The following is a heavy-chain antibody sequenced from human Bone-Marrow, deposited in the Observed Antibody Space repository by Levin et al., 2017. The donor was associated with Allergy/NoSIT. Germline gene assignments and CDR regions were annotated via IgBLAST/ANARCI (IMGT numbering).Heavy chain of an antibody. Sequence: PTGGSLRLSCAASGFTFSSCAMSWVRQVPGKGLEWVSAISESDGSTYYADSVKGRFTISRDNSKNTLYLQMNSLRAEDTALYYCAKVTTVTSCFDYWGQGTLVTVSS. CDR1: GFTFSSCA. D-gene: IGHD4-17*01. J-gene: IGHJ4*02. CDR3: AKVTTVTSCFDY. V-gene: IGHV3-23*01. CDR2: ISESDGST.